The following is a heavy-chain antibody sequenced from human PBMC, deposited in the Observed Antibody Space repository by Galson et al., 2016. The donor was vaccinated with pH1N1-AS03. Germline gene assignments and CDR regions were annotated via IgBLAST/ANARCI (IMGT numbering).Heavy chain of an antibody. V-gene: IGHV3-23*01. Sequence: SLRLSCAASGLIFSSYAMTWVRHAPGKGLEWVSAISGSGSSLYYADSVKGRFTISRDNSKNTLYLQVNSLRAEDTAVYYCAKNNWNDKTPFDYWGQGTLVTVSS. CDR1: GLIFSSYA. CDR2: ISGSGSSL. CDR3: AKNNWNDKTPFDY. D-gene: IGHD1-1*01. J-gene: IGHJ4*02.